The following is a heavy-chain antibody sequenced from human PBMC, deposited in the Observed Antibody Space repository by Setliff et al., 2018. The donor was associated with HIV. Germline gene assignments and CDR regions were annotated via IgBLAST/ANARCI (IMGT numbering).Heavy chain of an antibody. CDR1: GFLFHTYW. V-gene: IGHV3-7*05. J-gene: IGHJ6*03. CDR2: IKEDGSEK. CDR3: ARGISPLDYMDV. Sequence: GGSLRLSCAASGFLFHTYWMSWVRQAPGKGLEWVANIKEDGSEKYYVDSVKGRFTISRDNAENSLYLQMNSLRAEDTALYYCARGISPLDYMDVWGKGTTVTVSS.